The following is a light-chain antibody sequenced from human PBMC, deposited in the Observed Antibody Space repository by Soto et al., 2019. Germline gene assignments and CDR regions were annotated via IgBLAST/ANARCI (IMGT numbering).Light chain of an antibody. CDR1: QSVSIH. Sequence: EIVLTQSPGTLSLSPGERATLSCRASQSVSIHLAWYQQKPGQAPRLLIHDTSTRATGIPARFSGSGSGTEFTLTISSLQSEDFAVYYCQQYSNWPPITFGQGTRLEIK. V-gene: IGKV3-15*01. CDR3: QQYSNWPPIT. J-gene: IGKJ5*01. CDR2: DTS.